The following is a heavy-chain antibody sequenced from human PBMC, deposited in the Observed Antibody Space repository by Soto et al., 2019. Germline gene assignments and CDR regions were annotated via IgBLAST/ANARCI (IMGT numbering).Heavy chain of an antibody. V-gene: IGHV5-51*01. Sequence: LKISCKGSGYSFTSYWIGWVRQMPGKGLEWMGIIYPGDSDTRYSPSFQGQVTISADKSISTAYLQWSSLKASDTAMYYCATGGSPLNAYYYGMDVWGQGTTVTVSS. CDR1: GYSFTSYW. CDR3: ATGGSPLNAYYYGMDV. D-gene: IGHD2-15*01. J-gene: IGHJ6*02. CDR2: IYPGDSDT.